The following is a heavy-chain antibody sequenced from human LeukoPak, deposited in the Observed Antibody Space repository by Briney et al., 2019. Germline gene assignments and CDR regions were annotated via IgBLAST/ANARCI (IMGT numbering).Heavy chain of an antibody. CDR3: ARDSSGWYEPDY. V-gene: IGHV3-21*01. D-gene: IGHD6-19*01. J-gene: IGHJ4*02. Sequence: GGSLRLSCAASGFTFSSYSMDWVRQAPGKGLEWVSSISSSSSYIYYADSVKGRFTISRDNAKNSLYLQMNSLRAEDTAVYYCARDSSGWYEPDYWGQGTLVTVSS. CDR2: ISSSSSYI. CDR1: GFTFSSYS.